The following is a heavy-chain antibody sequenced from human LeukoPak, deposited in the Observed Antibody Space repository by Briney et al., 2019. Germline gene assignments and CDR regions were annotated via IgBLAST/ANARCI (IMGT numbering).Heavy chain of an antibody. V-gene: IGHV4-59*01. Sequence: PSETLSLTCTVSGGSIKNYYWSWIRQPPGKGLEWIGYIYPSGSTNYNPSLKSRVTISVDTSRNQFSLKLGSVTAADTAIYYCTRHGDNSLVYFGYWGQGTLVTVSS. J-gene: IGHJ4*02. D-gene: IGHD4-23*01. CDR1: GGSIKNYY. CDR2: IYPSGST. CDR3: TRHGDNSLVYFGY.